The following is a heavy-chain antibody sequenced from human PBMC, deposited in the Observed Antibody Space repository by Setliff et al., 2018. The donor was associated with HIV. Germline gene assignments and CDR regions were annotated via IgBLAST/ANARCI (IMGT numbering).Heavy chain of an antibody. Sequence: PSETLSLTCTVSGGSINNYCWSWIRQPPGKGLEWIGYIYFNGNTNFNPSLESRLTMSVDSSKNQFSLKLSSVTAADTAVYFCARDPGITAAGTEYFDSWGQGMLVTVSS. CDR2: IYFNGNT. CDR3: ARDPGITAAGTEYFDS. V-gene: IGHV4-59*12. CDR1: GGSINNYC. J-gene: IGHJ4*02. D-gene: IGHD6-13*01.